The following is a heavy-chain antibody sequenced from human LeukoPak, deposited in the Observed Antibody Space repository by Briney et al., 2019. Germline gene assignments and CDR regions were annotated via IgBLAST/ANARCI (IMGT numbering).Heavy chain of an antibody. V-gene: IGHV3-23*01. CDR3: AKDAGKILRYFDSTV. Sequence: GGSLRLSCAASGFTFSSYAMSWVRQAPGKGLEWVSAISGSGGSTYYADSVKGRFTISRDNSKNTLYLQMNSPRAEDTAVYYCAKDAGKILRYFDSTVWGQGTLVTVSS. D-gene: IGHD3-9*01. CDR1: GFTFSSYA. J-gene: IGHJ4*02. CDR2: ISGSGGST.